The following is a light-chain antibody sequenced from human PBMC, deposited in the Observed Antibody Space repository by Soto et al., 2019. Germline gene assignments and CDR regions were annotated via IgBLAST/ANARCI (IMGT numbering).Light chain of an antibody. CDR2: KAS. CDR3: QQYYTYSRT. Sequence: DIQMTQSPSTLSASVGDRVTITCRASQSISSWLAWYQQKPGKAPDLLIYKASSLESGVPSRFSGSGSATEFTLAISSLQPDDFATYYCQQYYTYSRTFGQGTKVEIK. V-gene: IGKV1-5*03. J-gene: IGKJ1*01. CDR1: QSISSW.